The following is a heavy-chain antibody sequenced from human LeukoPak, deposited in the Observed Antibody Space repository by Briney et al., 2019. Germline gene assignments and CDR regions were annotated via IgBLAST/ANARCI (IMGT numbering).Heavy chain of an antibody. CDR1: GGSISSYY. D-gene: IGHD2-2*02. V-gene: IGHV4-59*01. CDR3: ARGPYCSSTSCYRAIRWFDP. CDR2: IYYSGST. Sequence: SETLSLTCTVSGGSISSYYWSWIRQPPGKGLEWIGYIYYSGSTNYNPSLKSRVTISVDTSKNQFSLKLSSVTAADTAVYYCARGPYCSSTSCYRAIRWFDPWGQGTLATVSS. J-gene: IGHJ5*02.